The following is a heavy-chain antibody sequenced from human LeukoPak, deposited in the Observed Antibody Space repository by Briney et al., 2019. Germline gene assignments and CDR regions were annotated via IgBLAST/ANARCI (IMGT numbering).Heavy chain of an antibody. Sequence: PSQTLSLTCTVSGGSISSGSYYWGWIRQPPGKGLEWIGSIYYSGSTYYNPSLKSRVTISVDTSKNQFSLKLSSVTAADTAVYYCARERDIVVVVAADYWFDPWGQGTLVTVSS. V-gene: IGHV4-39*07. CDR1: GGSISSGSYY. D-gene: IGHD2-15*01. J-gene: IGHJ5*02. CDR3: ARERDIVVVVAADYWFDP. CDR2: IYYSGST.